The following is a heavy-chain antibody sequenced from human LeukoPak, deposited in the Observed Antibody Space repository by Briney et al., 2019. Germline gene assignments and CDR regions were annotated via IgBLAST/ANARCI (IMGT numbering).Heavy chain of an antibody. V-gene: IGHV4-59*01. D-gene: IGHD6-19*01. Sequence: SETLSLTCTVSGGSISSYYWSWIRQPPGKGLEWIGYIYYSGSTNYNPSLKSRVTISVDTSKNQFSLKLSSVTSADTAVYYCARGGGSSGSWDYFDYWGQGTLVTVSS. J-gene: IGHJ4*02. CDR3: ARGGGSSGSWDYFDY. CDR1: GGSISSYY. CDR2: IYYSGST.